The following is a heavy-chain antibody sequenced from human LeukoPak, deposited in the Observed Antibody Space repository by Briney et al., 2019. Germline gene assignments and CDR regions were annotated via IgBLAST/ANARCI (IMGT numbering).Heavy chain of an antibody. CDR2: ISAYNGNT. Sequence: ASVKVSCKASGYTFTSYGISWVRQAPGQGLEWMGWISAYNGNTNYAQKLEGRVTMTAHTSTSTAYMELRSLRSDDTAVYYCARDADKSAVWFGDTPHNFDYWGQGTLVTVSS. D-gene: IGHD3-10*01. CDR1: GYTFTSYG. CDR3: ARDADKSAVWFGDTPHNFDY. V-gene: IGHV1-18*01. J-gene: IGHJ4*02.